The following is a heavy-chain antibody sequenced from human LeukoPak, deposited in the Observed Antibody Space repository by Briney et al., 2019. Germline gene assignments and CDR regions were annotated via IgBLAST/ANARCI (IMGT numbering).Heavy chain of an antibody. V-gene: IGHV4-39*02. J-gene: IGHJ4*02. CDR1: GGSISSSSYY. D-gene: IGHD5-12*01. CDR2: IYYSGST. CDR3: ARDIVATGRINYFDY. Sequence: SETLSLTYTVSGGSISSSSYYWGWIRQPPGKGLEWIGSIYYSGSTFYNPSLKSRVTISVDTSKNQFSLKLSSVTAADTAVYYCARDIVATGRINYFDYWGQGTLVTVSS.